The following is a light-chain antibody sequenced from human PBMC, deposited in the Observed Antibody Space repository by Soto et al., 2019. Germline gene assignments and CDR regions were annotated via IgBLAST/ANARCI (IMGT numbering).Light chain of an antibody. Sequence: EIVMTQSPATLSVSTGETATLSCRASQSVNINLAWYQQKPVQAPRLLIYGASIRATGIPARFSGRGAGIEFTLTINSLQSEDSAVYYCQQCVSWPPLTFGGGTTVEIK. CDR2: GAS. CDR3: QQCVSWPPLT. V-gene: IGKV3-15*01. J-gene: IGKJ4*01. CDR1: QSVNIN.